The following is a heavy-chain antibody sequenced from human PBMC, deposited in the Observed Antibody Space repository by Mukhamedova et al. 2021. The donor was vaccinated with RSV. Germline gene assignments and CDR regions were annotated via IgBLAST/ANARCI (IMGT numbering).Heavy chain of an antibody. CDR3: AREAFSCRSISCPNVLTFDI. Sequence: GHIYYSGSTNYNPSLKSRVTISVDTSKNQFSLKLSSVTAADTAVYYCAREAFSCRSISCPNVLTFDIWGQGTMVTVSS. V-gene: IGHV4-59*01. CDR2: IYYSGST. J-gene: IGHJ3*02. D-gene: IGHD2-2*01.